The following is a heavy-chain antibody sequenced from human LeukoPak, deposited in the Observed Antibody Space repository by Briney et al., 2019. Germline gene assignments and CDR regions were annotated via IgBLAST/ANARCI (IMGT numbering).Heavy chain of an antibody. V-gene: IGHV4-59*01. CDR3: ARRQSVPDQKHYSAFDY. D-gene: IGHD2-15*01. CDR1: GGSISSYY. J-gene: IGHJ4*02. CDR2: IYYSGST. Sequence: PSETLSLTCTVSGGSISSYYWSWIRQPPGKGLEWIGYIYYSGSTNYNPSLKSRVTISVDTSKNQFSLKLSSVTAADTAVYYCARRQSVPDQKHYSAFDYWGQGTLVTVSS.